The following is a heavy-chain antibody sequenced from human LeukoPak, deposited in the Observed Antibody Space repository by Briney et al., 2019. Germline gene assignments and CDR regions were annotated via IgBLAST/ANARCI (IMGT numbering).Heavy chain of an antibody. V-gene: IGHV3-23*01. CDR1: GFTFSSYG. J-gene: IGHJ4*02. CDR2: ISGSGGST. D-gene: IGHD3-22*01. Sequence: PGGSLRLSCAASGFTFSSYGMSWVRQAPGKGLEWVSAISGSGGSTYYADSVKGRFTISRDNSKNTLYLQMNSLRAEDTAVYYCAKYGFYDSSGYYIYWGQGTLVTVSS. CDR3: AKYGFYDSSGYYIY.